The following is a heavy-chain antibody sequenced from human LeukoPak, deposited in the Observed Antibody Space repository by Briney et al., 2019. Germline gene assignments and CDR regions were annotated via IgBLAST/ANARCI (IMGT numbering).Heavy chain of an antibody. V-gene: IGHV5-51*01. CDR2: SYPADSDT. CDR1: GYSFSSYW. CDR3: ARQMYGNYYDSSGFATRYNWFDP. J-gene: IGHJ5*02. Sequence: GESLKISCKGSGYSFSSYWIGWVRQMPGKGLEWMGISYPADSDTRYSPSFQGQVTISADKSISTAYLQWSSLKASDTAMYYCARQMYGNYYDSSGFATRYNWFDPWGQGTLVTVSS. D-gene: IGHD3-22*01.